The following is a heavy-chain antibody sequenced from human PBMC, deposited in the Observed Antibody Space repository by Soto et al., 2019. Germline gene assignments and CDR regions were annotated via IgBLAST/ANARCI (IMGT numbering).Heavy chain of an antibody. D-gene: IGHD2-15*01. V-gene: IGHV3-74*01. Sequence: PGGSLRLSCEASGFTFSDDWIHWVRQAPGKGLVWLSRIKGDASTTYYADSVMGRFTISRDNSRNTVHLQMNSLRAEDTAVYYCARDDVLCDGGRCYGVPLDVWGKGTTVSVSS. CDR3: ARDDVLCDGGRCYGVPLDV. CDR2: IKGDASTT. J-gene: IGHJ6*04. CDR1: GFTFSDDW.